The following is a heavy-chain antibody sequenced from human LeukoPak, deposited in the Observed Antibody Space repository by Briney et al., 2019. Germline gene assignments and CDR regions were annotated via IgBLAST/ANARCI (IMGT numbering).Heavy chain of an antibody. J-gene: IGHJ5*02. Sequence: GGSLRLSCAASGFTFSSYGMHWVRQAPGKGLEWVALLSYDGSDKYYADSVKGRFTISRDNSKNTLYLQMNSLRAEDTAVYYCARESVTMLQNWFDPWGQGTLVTVSS. CDR3: ARESVTMLQNWFDP. CDR2: LSYDGSDK. CDR1: GFTFSSYG. D-gene: IGHD3-10*02. V-gene: IGHV3-30*03.